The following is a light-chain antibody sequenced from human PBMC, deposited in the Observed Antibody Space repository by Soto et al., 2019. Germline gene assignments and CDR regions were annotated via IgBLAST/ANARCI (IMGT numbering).Light chain of an antibody. J-gene: IGKJ1*01. CDR3: QHYNSYSEE. CDR2: DAS. CDR1: QSISSW. V-gene: IGKV1-5*01. Sequence: DIQMTQSPSTLSASVGDRVTITCRASQSISSWLAWYQQKPGKAPKLLIYDASSLESGVPSRFSGSGSGTEFTLTISSLQTDDFATYYCQHYNSYSEEFGQGTKVELK.